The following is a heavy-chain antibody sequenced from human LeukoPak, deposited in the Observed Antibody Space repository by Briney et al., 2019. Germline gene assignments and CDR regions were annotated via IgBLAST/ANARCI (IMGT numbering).Heavy chain of an antibody. CDR3: WESGGYGRDY. CDR2: IYYSGST. D-gene: IGHD3-22*01. Sequence: SETLSLTCTVSGGSISSSSYYWGWIRQPPGRGLEWIGSIYYSGSTYYNPSLKSRVTISVDTSKNQFSLKLSSVTAADTAVYYCWESGGYGRDYWGQGTLVTVSS. CDR1: GGSISSSSYY. V-gene: IGHV4-39*07. J-gene: IGHJ4*02.